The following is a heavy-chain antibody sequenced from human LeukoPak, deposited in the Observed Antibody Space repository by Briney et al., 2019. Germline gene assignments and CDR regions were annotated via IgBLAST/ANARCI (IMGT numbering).Heavy chain of an antibody. CDR1: GGAISSYD. CDR2: IYSSGST. V-gene: IGHV4-59*08. CDR3: ARVTGIGYYYYYMDV. D-gene: IGHD1-20*01. Sequence: PSQTLSLTCTLSGGAISSYDCSWIPQPPGPGLEWMGYIYSSGSTNYNPSLKSRVTISVDTSKNQFSLKLSSVTAADTAVYYCARVTGIGYYYYYMDVWGKGTTVTVSS. J-gene: IGHJ6*03.